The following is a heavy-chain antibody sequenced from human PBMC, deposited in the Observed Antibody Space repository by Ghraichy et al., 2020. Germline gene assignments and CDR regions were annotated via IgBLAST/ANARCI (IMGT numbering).Heavy chain of an antibody. V-gene: IGHV3-30*18. D-gene: IGHD2-15*01. Sequence: GSLRLSCAASGFIFRSYGIHWVRQAPGKGLEWVAVISYDESNKYYADSVKGRFTISRDNSKNTLYLQMNSLSTEDTAVYYCAKEYCGGGSCHEDYFDYWGQGTLVTVSS. CDR1: GFIFRSYG. CDR3: AKEYCGGGSCHEDYFDY. J-gene: IGHJ4*02. CDR2: ISYDESNK.